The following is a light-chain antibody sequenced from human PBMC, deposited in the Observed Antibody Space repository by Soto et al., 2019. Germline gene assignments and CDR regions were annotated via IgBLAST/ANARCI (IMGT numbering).Light chain of an antibody. CDR3: QQYSSHSWT. Sequence: DIQMTQSPSTLSASVGDRVTITCRASQSISSWLAWYQQKPGKAPKVLIYKASTLESGVPSRFIGSGSGTEFTLTISSLQPDDFATYYCQQYSSHSWTFDQGTKVEIK. CDR2: KAS. CDR1: QSISSW. J-gene: IGKJ1*01. V-gene: IGKV1-5*03.